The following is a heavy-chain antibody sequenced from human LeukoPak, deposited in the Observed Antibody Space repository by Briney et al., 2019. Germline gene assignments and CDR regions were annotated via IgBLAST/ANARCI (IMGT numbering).Heavy chain of an antibody. D-gene: IGHD1-7*01. V-gene: IGHV3-21*01. CDR3: ARDRNWNYEGSNWFDP. CDR1: GFTFSSYS. CDR2: ISSSSSYI. Sequence: PGGSLRLSCAASGFTFSSYSMNWVRQAPGKGLEWVSSISSSSSYIYYADSVKGRFTISRDNAKNSLYLQMNSLRAEDTAVYYCARDRNWNYEGSNWFDPWGQGTLVTVSS. J-gene: IGHJ5*02.